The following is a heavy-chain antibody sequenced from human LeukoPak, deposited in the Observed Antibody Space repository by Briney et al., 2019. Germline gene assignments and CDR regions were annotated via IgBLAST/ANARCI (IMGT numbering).Heavy chain of an antibody. V-gene: IGHV4-39*07. J-gene: IGHJ4*02. Sequence: PSETLSLTCTVSGGSISSSSYYWGWIRQPPGKGLEWIGSIYYSGSTYYNPSLKSRVTISADTSKNQFSLKLSSVTAADTAVYYCAREGYYDFWNRFDYWGQGILVTVSS. CDR3: AREGYYDFWNRFDY. D-gene: IGHD3-3*01. CDR1: GGSISSSSYY. CDR2: IYYSGST.